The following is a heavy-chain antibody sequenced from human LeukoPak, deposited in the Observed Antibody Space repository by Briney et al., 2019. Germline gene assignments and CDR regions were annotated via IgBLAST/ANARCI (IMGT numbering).Heavy chain of an antibody. D-gene: IGHD3-3*01. V-gene: IGHV1-69*02. CDR3: ASGTRDFWSGYSPTFIDY. Sequence: SVKVSCRASGGTFSSYTISWVRQAPGQGLEWMGRIIPILGIANYAQKFQGRVTITADESTSTAYMELSSLRSEDTAVYYCASGTRDFWSGYSPTFIDYWGQGTLVTVSS. CDR2: IIPILGIA. CDR1: GGTFSSYT. J-gene: IGHJ4*02.